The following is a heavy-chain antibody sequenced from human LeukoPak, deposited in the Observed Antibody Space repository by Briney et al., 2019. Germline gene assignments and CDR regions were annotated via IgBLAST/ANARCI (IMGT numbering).Heavy chain of an antibody. V-gene: IGHV3-9*01. J-gene: IGHJ6*03. Sequence: GGSLRLSCAASGFTFDDYAMHWVRQAPGKGLEWVSGISWNSGSIGYADSVKGRFTISRDNAKNSLYLQMNSLRAEDTAVYYCARGEYSLNYYYYYMDVWGKGTTVTISS. D-gene: IGHD2-15*01. CDR3: ARGEYSLNYYYYYMDV. CDR1: GFTFDDYA. CDR2: ISWNSGSI.